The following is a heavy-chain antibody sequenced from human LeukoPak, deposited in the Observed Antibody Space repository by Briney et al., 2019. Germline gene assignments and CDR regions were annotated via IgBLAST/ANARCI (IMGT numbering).Heavy chain of an antibody. J-gene: IGHJ6*02. V-gene: IGHV3-66*01. CDR3: ASGWYYYDSSGSTPYYYGMDV. CDR1: GFTVSSNY. D-gene: IGHD3-22*01. CDR2: IYSGGST. Sequence: GGSLRLSCAASGFTVSSNYMSWVRQAPGKGLEWVSVIYSGGSTYYADSVKGRFTISRDNSKNTLYLQMNSLRAEDTAVYYCASGWYYYDSSGSTPYYYGMDVWGQGTTVTVSS.